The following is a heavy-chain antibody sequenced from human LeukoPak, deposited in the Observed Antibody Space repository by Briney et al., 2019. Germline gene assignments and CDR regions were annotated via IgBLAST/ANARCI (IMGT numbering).Heavy chain of an antibody. Sequence: SETLSLTCAVSGFSITSGYYWGWLRQPPGKGLEWIGSIYHIGSTYYSPSLKSRVSISVDTSKNQFPLKLSSVTAADTAVYYCARDKTNSGSYYFDYWGQGTLVTVSS. V-gene: IGHV4-38-2*02. CDR3: ARDKTNSGSYYFDY. CDR1: GFSITSGYY. D-gene: IGHD1-26*01. CDR2: IYHIGST. J-gene: IGHJ4*02.